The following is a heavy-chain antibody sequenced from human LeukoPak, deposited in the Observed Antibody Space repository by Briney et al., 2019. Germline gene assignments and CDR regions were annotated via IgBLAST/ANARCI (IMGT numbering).Heavy chain of an antibody. Sequence: QPGGSLRLSCAASGFTFSSYWMSWVRQAPGEGLEWVSYISSSGGPIFYADSVKGRFTISRDNAKNSLFLQMSSLRAEDTAVYYCAREVPTGTSFDYWAQGTLVTVSS. CDR1: GFTFSSYW. J-gene: IGHJ4*02. CDR2: ISSSGGPI. V-gene: IGHV3-48*04. CDR3: AREVPTGTSFDY. D-gene: IGHD4-17*01.